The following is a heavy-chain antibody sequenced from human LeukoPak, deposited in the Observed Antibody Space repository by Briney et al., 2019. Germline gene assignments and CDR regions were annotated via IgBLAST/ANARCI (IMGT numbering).Heavy chain of an antibody. CDR3: ARGLAYCGGDCYSFDY. Sequence: SETLSLTCTVSGGSISSSSYYWGWIRQPPGKGLEWIGSIYYSGSTYYNPSLKSRVTISVDTSKNQFSLKLSSVTAADTAVYYCARGLAYCGGDCYSFDYWGQGTLSPSPQ. CDR1: GGSISSSSYY. V-gene: IGHV4-39*07. CDR2: IYYSGST. J-gene: IGHJ4*02. D-gene: IGHD2-21*01.